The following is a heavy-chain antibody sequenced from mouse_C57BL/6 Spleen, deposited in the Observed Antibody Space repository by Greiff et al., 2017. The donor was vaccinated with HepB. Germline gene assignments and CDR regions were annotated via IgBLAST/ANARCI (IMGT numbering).Heavy chain of an antibody. D-gene: IGHD2-5*01. J-gene: IGHJ2*01. CDR2: IDPSDSYT. CDR1: GYTFTSYW. CDR3: ARSRDYSNSYYFDY. V-gene: IGHV1-50*01. Sequence: VQLQQSGAELVKPGASVKLSCKASGYTFTSYWMQWVKQRPGQGLEWIGEIDPSDSYTNYNQKFKGKATLTVDTSSSTAYMQLSSLTSEDSAVYDCARSRDYSNSYYFDYWGQGTTLTVSS.